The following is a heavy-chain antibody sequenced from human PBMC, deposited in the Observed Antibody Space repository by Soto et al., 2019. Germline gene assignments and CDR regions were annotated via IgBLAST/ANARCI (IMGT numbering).Heavy chain of an antibody. V-gene: IGHV3-23*01. CDR3: AKDLGDIVVVPAALDAFDI. CDR1: GFTFSSYA. CDR2: ISGNGGST. J-gene: IGHJ3*02. Sequence: EVQLLESGGGLVQPGGSLRLSCAASGFTFSSYAMSWVRQAPGKGLEWVSAISGNGGSTYYADSVKGRFTISRENSKNTLYLQMNSLRAEDTAVYYCAKDLGDIVVVPAALDAFDIWGQGTMVTVSS. D-gene: IGHD2-2*01.